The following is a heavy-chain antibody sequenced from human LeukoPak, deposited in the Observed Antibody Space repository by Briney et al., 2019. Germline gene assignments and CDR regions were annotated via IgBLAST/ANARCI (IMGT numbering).Heavy chain of an antibody. V-gene: IGHV6-1*01. CDR3: AREMRVRYYDSSGYYKYFDY. J-gene: IGHJ4*02. Sequence: SQTLSLTCAISGDSVSSNSSAWNWIRQSPSRRLEWLGRTYYRSKWYNDYAVSVKSRITINPDTSKNQFSLQLNSVTPEDTAVYYCAREMRVRYYDSSGYYKYFDYWGQGTLVTVSS. D-gene: IGHD3-22*01. CDR2: TYYRSKWYN. CDR1: GDSVSSNSSA.